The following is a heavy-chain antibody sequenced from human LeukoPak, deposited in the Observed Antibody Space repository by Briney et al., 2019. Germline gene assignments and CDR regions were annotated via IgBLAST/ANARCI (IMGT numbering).Heavy chain of an antibody. V-gene: IGHV4-59*01. Sequence: SETLSLTCTVSGGSISSYYWSWIRQPPGKGLGWIGYIYYSGSTNYNPSLKSRVTISVDTSKNQFSLKLSSVTAADTAVYYCARGEGYWFDPWGQGTLVTVSS. J-gene: IGHJ5*02. D-gene: IGHD1-26*01. CDR1: GGSISSYY. CDR2: IYYSGST. CDR3: ARGEGYWFDP.